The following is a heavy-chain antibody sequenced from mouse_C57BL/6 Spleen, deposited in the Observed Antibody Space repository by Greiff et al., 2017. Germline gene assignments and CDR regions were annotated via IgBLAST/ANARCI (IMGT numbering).Heavy chain of an antibody. Sequence: VQLQESGAELVKPGASVKISCKASGYAFSSYWMNWVKQRPGKGLEWIGQIYPGDGDTNYNGKFKGKATLTADKSSSTAYMQLSSLTSEDSAVYFCAREGYYYGSSNYFDYWGQGTTLTVSS. J-gene: IGHJ2*01. CDR2: IYPGDGDT. CDR3: AREGYYYGSSNYFDY. D-gene: IGHD1-1*01. CDR1: GYAFSSYW. V-gene: IGHV1-80*01.